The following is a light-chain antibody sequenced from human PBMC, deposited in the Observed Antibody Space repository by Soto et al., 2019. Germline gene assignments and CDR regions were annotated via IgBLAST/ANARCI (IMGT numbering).Light chain of an antibody. CDR3: QQYNSWPET. J-gene: IGKJ1*01. CDR2: DAS. V-gene: IGKV3-15*01. CDR1: QSVRSS. Sequence: EIVMTQSPGSLPVSPWERASLFVMASQSVRSSLAWYQQKPGQAPRLFIYDASTRATGIPARFTGSGSGTEFTLTISSLQSEDFAVYYCQQYNSWPETFGQGTKVDI.